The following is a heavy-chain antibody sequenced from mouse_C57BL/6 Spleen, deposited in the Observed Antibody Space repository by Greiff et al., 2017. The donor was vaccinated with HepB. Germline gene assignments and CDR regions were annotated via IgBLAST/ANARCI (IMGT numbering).Heavy chain of an antibody. D-gene: IGHD2-4*01. CDR3: ARYDYDVDLAMDY. Sequence: VQRVESGAELAKPGASVKLSCKASGYTFTSYWMHWVKQRPGQGLEWIGYINPSSGYTKYNQKFKDKATLTADKSSSTAYMQLSSLTYEDSAVYYCARYDYDVDLAMDYWGQGTSVTVSS. J-gene: IGHJ4*01. V-gene: IGHV1-7*01. CDR1: GYTFTSYW. CDR2: INPSSGYT.